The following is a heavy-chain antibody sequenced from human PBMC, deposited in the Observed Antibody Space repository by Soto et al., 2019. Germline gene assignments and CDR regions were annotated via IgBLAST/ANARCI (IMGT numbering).Heavy chain of an antibody. V-gene: IGHV3-73*01. CDR2: IRSKPNTDAT. J-gene: IGHJ6*03. Sequence: EVQLVESGGGLVQPGGSLKLSCAASGFTFSDSAMHWVRQASGKGLEWVGRIRSKPNTDATAYAASVKGRFTISRDDSKNTAYLQMNSLKTEETAVYYCTRHVDCSGGSCYSGYYYYMDVWGKGTTVTVFS. D-gene: IGHD2-15*01. CDR1: GFTFSDSA. CDR3: TRHVDCSGGSCYSGYYYYMDV.